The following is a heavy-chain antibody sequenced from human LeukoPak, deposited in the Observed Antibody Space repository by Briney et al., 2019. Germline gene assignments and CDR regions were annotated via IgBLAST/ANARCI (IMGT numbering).Heavy chain of an antibody. CDR1: GGSFSGYY. V-gene: IGHV4-34*01. CDR3: ARERDSSWYGLGFFAY. CDR2: INHSGST. D-gene: IGHD6-13*01. Sequence: SETLSLTCAVYGGSFSGYYWSWIRQPPGKGLEWIGEINHSGSTNYNPSLKSRVTVSVDTSKNQFSLKLSSVTAADTAVYYCARERDSSWYGLGFFAYWGQGTLVTVSS. J-gene: IGHJ4*02.